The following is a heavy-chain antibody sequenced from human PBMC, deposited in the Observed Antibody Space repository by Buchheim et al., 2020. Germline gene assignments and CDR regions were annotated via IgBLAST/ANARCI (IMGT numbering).Heavy chain of an antibody. CDR2: LSYDGSNK. CDR3: AKDGGQWELLDYYYYGMDV. Sequence: QVQLVESGGGVVQPGRSLRLSCAASGFTFNTYGMHWVRQAPGKGLEWVAALSYDGSNKYYADSVKGRFTISRDNSKNTLYLQMNSLSAEDTAIYYCAKDGGQWELLDYYYYGMDVWGQGTT. D-gene: IGHD1-26*01. J-gene: IGHJ6*02. V-gene: IGHV3-30*18. CDR1: GFTFNTYG.